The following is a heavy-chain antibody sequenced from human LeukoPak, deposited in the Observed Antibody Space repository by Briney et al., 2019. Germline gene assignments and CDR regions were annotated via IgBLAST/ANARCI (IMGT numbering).Heavy chain of an antibody. J-gene: IGHJ6*03. V-gene: IGHV1-69*13. D-gene: IGHD2-2*02. CDR3: ARATRADIVVVPAAIEAYYYYYMDV. Sequence: ASVKVSCKASGGTFSSYAISWVRQAPGQGLEWMGGIIPIFGTANYAQQFQGRVTITADESTSTAYMELSSLRSEDTAVYYCARATRADIVVVPAAIEAYYYYYMDVWGKGTTVTVSS. CDR2: IIPIFGTA. CDR1: GGTFSSYA.